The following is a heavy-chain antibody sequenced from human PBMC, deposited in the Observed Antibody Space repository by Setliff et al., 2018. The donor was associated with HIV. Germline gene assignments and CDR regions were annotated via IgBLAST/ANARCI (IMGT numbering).Heavy chain of an antibody. CDR3: ARFEVTTVTTRDY. CDR1: GGSVSGHY. D-gene: IGHD4-17*01. V-gene: IGHV4-34*01. CDR2: ITPSGAT. J-gene: IGHJ4*02. Sequence: PSETLSLTCAVYGGSVSGHYWGWFRQPPGKGLEWIGEITPSGATNYLPSLKSRVTISLDTSKNQFSLKLRSVTAADTAVYYCARFEVTTVTTRDYWGQGTLVTVSS.